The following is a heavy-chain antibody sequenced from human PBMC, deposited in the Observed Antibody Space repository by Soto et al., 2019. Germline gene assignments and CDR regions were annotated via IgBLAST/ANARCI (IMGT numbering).Heavy chain of an antibody. CDR1: GGSVSSGSYY. CDR2: IYYSGGT. CDR3: ASIYDSSGYYYGNNWFDP. Sequence: SETLSLTCTVSGGSVSSGSYYWSWIRQPPGKGLEWIGYIYYSGGTYYNPSLKSRVTISVDTSKNQFSLELSSVTAADTAVYYCASIYDSSGYYYGNNWFDPWGQGTLVTVSS. V-gene: IGHV4-61*01. D-gene: IGHD3-22*01. J-gene: IGHJ5*02.